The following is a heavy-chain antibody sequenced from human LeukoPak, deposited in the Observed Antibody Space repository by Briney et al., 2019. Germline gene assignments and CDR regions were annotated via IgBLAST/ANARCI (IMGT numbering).Heavy chain of an antibody. CDR2: IYSGGST. V-gene: IGHV3-53*01. J-gene: IGHJ4*02. D-gene: IGHD4-23*01. CDR3: ARHVLFYGGNSNYFDY. CDR1: GFTVSSNY. Sequence: PGGSLRLSCAASGFTVSSNYMSWVRQAPGKGLEWVSVIYSGGSTYYADSVKGRFTISRDNSKNTLYPQMNSLRVEDTAVYYCARHVLFYGGNSNYFDYWGQGTLVTVSS.